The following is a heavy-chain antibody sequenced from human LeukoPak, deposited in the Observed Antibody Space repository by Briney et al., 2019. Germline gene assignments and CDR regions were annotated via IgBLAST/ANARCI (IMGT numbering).Heavy chain of an antibody. CDR3: ATKGAGTARTNDAFAV. CDR2: IKGVGSER. J-gene: IGHJ3*01. Sequence: GGSLRFSCAASGFTINNNWMSWVRQAPGKGLEWVANIKGVGSERYYVGSAKGRFTMSSDNAKNSMYLQMNSLRTEDTAVYYCATKGAGTARTNDAFAVWGQGTMVTVSS. CDR1: GFTINNNW. V-gene: IGHV3-7*01. D-gene: IGHD2-21*02.